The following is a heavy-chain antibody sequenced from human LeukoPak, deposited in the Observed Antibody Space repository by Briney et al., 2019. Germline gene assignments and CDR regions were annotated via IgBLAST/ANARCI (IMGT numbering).Heavy chain of an antibody. CDR1: GFTFSSHS. V-gene: IGHV3-7*01. Sequence: GGSLRLSCAASGFTFSSHSMGWVRQAPGKGLECVATIGLDGAQKDFVDSVKGRFTLSRGNAKNSLFLEMNRLRVEDTAVYYCARWRGLQSEFDCWGQGTLVTVSS. J-gene: IGHJ4*02. CDR3: ARWRGLQSEFDC. D-gene: IGHD5-24*01. CDR2: IGLDGAQK.